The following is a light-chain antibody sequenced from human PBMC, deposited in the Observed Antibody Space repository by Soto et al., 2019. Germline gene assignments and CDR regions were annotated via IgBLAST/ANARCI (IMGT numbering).Light chain of an antibody. CDR2: DVT. CDR1: SSDVGGYNY. CDR3: YSYAGSSTSM. V-gene: IGLV2-11*01. Sequence: QSALTQPRSVSGSPGQSVTISCTGTSSDVGGYNYVSWYQQHPGKAPKLMIYDVTKRPSGVPDRFSGSKSGNRASLTISGLQAEDEADYYCYSYAGSSTSMFGGGTQLTVL. J-gene: IGLJ3*02.